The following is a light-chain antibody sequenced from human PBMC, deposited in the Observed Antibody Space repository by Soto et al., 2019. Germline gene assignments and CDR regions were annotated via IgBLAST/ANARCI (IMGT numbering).Light chain of an antibody. CDR2: AEY. V-gene: IGKV1-39*01. CDR1: QSINNY. CDR3: QQSYSTPPYT. J-gene: IGKJ2*01. Sequence: DIQMTQSPSSLSTSVRDRVTITCRASQSINNYLNWYQQKPGKAPKLLIFAEYNLQSGVPSRFSGSGSGTDFTLTISSLQPEDFSTYYCQQSYSTPPYTFGQGTKLDMK.